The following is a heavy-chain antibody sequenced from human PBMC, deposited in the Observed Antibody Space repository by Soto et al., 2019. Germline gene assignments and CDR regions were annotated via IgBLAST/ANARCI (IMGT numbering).Heavy chain of an antibody. CDR1: GFTFSSYA. J-gene: IGHJ4*02. Sequence: EVQLLESGGGLVQPGGSLRLSCAASGFTFSSYAMSWVRQAPGKGLEWVSAISGSGGSTYYADSVKGRFTISRDNAKNTLYLKQSSVSAEDTAVYYCGKGGGGGYCSSTRCYGAFGSWGQGTLVTVSS. CDR2: ISGSGGST. CDR3: GKGGGGGYCSSTRCYGAFGS. V-gene: IGHV3-23*01. D-gene: IGHD2-2*03.